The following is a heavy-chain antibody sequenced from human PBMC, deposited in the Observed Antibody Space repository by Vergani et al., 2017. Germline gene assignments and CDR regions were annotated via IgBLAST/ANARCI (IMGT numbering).Heavy chain of an antibody. D-gene: IGHD5-18*01. CDR2: IKPNSGGT. CDR1: GGTFSSYA. CDR3: ARVDKGYTYGEYDY. J-gene: IGHJ4*02. V-gene: IGHV1-2*01. Sequence: QVQLVQSGAEVKKPGSSVKVSCKASGGTFSSYAISWVRQAPGQGLEWMGWIKPNSGGTPYAQKFQGRVTSTRDTSVSTAHMELSRLTSDDSAVYFCARVDKGYTYGEYDYWGQGTLVTVSS.